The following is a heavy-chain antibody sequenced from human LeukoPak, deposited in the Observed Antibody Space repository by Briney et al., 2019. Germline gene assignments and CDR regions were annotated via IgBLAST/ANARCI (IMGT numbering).Heavy chain of an antibody. CDR3: TTDFVWFGGLSEVM. Sequence: GGSLRLSCAASGFTFSNAWMSWVRQAPGKGLEWVGRIKSKTDGGTTDYAAPVKGRFTISRDDSKNTLYLQMNSLKTEDTAVYYCTTDFVWFGGLSEVMGGQGTLVTVSS. CDR1: GFTFSNAW. D-gene: IGHD3-10*01. J-gene: IGHJ4*02. V-gene: IGHV3-15*01. CDR2: IKSKTDGGTT.